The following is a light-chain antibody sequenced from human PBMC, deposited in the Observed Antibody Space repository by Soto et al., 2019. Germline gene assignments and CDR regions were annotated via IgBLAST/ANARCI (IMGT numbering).Light chain of an antibody. V-gene: IGKV1-5*01. J-gene: IGKJ1*01. CDR2: DAS. CDR3: QKYNSYSWT. CDR1: QSISSW. Sequence: DIQMTQSPSTLSASVGDRVTITCRASQSISSWLAWYQQKPGKAPKLLIYDASSLESGVPSRFSGSGSGTEFTLTISSRQPDDFATYYCQKYNSYSWTFGQGTKVEIK.